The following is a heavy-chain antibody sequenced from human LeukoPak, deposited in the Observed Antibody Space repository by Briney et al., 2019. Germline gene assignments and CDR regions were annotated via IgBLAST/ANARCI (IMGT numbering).Heavy chain of an antibody. CDR3: AKDMEGSVADYFDY. CDR1: GFTFSSYA. J-gene: IGHJ4*02. D-gene: IGHD3-10*01. Sequence: PGGSLRLSCAASGFTFSSYAMSWVHQAPGKGLERVSHISGSGDTTYYADSVKGRFTISRDNSKNTLYLQMNSLRADDTAVYYCAKDMEGSVADYFDYWGQGTLVTVSS. CDR2: ISGSGDTT. V-gene: IGHV3-23*01.